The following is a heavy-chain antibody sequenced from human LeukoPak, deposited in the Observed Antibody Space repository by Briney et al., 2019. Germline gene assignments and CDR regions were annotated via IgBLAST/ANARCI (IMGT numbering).Heavy chain of an antibody. CDR3: ARYVTFPYYYYYMDV. CDR2: ISSSGSTI. J-gene: IGHJ6*03. CDR1: GFTFSDYY. V-gene: IGHV3-11*04. D-gene: IGHD3-16*01. Sequence: AGGSLRLSCAASGFTFSDYYMSWIRQAPGKGLEWVSYISSSGSTIYYADSVKGRFTISRDNAKNSLYLQMNSLRAEDTAVYYCARYVTFPYYYYYMDVWGKGTTVTVSS.